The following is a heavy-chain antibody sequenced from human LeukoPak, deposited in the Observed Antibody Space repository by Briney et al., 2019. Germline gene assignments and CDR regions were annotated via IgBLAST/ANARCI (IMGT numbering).Heavy chain of an antibody. CDR2: IYYSGST. V-gene: IGHV4-39*07. CDR3: ARVSWFDELPSY. J-gene: IGHJ4*02. Sequence: SETLSLTCTVSGGSISSSSYYWGWIRQPPGKGLEWIGSIYYSGSTYYNPSLKSRVTISVDTSKNQFSLKLSSVTAADTAVYYCARVSWFDELPSYWGQGTLVSVSS. CDR1: GGSISSSSYY. D-gene: IGHD3-10*01.